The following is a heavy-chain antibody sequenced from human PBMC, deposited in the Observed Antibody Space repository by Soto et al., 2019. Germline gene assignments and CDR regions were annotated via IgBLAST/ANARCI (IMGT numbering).Heavy chain of an antibody. CDR3: ARDPAP. V-gene: IGHV4-31*03. Sequence: QVQLQESGPGLVKPSQTLSLTCTVSGGSISSGGYYWSWNRQNPGKGLVWIGYIYNSGSTYYNPSLQSRVTISADTAQNQFSLKLSSVTGADTAVYYCARDPAPWGQGTLVTVSS. J-gene: IGHJ5*02. CDR1: GGSISSGGYY. CDR2: IYNSGST.